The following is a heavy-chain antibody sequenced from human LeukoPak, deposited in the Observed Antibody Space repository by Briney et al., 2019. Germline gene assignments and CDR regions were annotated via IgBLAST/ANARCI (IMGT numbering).Heavy chain of an antibody. J-gene: IGHJ4*02. Sequence: GGSLRLSCAASGFTVSSYYMTWVRQAPGKGLEWVSDIGGSGYTTYYTDSVKGRFTISRDNSKNTLFLQMNSLRDEDTALYYCARVARGTTFDYWGQGTLVTVSS. D-gene: IGHD1/OR15-1a*01. V-gene: IGHV3-23*01. CDR1: GFTVSSYY. CDR2: IGGSGYTT. CDR3: ARVARGTTFDY.